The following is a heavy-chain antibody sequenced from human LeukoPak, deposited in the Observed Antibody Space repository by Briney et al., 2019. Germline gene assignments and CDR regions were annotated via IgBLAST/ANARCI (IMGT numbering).Heavy chain of an antibody. CDR1: GGTFSSYT. D-gene: IGHD2/OR15-2a*01. J-gene: IGHJ4*02. CDR3: ARDPRTTRDWED. Sequence: SVKVSCKASGGTFSSYTISWVRQAPGQGLEWMGRIIPILGIANYAQKFQGRVTITAYKSTSTAYMELSSLRSEDTAVYYCARDPRTTRDWEDWGQGTLVTVSS. CDR2: IIPILGIA. V-gene: IGHV1-69*04.